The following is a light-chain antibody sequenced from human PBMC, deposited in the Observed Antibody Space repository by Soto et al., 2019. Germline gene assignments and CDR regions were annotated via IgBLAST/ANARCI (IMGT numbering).Light chain of an antibody. CDR1: QSVNNNF. J-gene: IGKJ1*01. CDR2: ETS. CDR3: QQYGSSPKT. V-gene: IGKV3-20*01. Sequence: EIVLTQSPGTLSLSPGERATLSCRASQSVNNNFLAWYQQKPGQAPRLLIYETSIRATDIPDKFSGSGSGTDFTLTISRLKPEDSAVYHCQQYGSSPKTFGQGTKVEIK.